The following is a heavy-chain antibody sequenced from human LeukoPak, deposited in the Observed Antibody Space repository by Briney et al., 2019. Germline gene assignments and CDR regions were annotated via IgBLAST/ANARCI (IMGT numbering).Heavy chain of an antibody. CDR3: AKDIYIRGWEIYYLDS. V-gene: IGHV1-3*01. CDR1: GYTFTSYA. J-gene: IGHJ4*02. Sequence: ASVKVSCKASGYTFTSYAMHWVRQAPGQRLEWMGWINAGNGNTKYSQKFQGRVTITRDTSASTAYMELSSLRSEDTAVYYCAKDIYIRGWEIYYLDSWGQGALVTVSS. CDR2: INAGNGNT. D-gene: IGHD6-19*01.